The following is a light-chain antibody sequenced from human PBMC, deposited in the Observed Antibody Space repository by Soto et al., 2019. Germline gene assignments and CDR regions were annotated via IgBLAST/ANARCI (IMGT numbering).Light chain of an antibody. CDR1: QSISSY. J-gene: IGKJ2*01. V-gene: IGKV3-11*01. Sequence: EIVLTQSPATLSLSPGERATLSCRASQSISSYLAWYQQNPGQAPRLLISDASNRATGIPARFSGRGSGTDFMLTVSSLEHEDCAIYYCQQRSHWPRTFGQGTKLEL. CDR2: DAS. CDR3: QQRSHWPRT.